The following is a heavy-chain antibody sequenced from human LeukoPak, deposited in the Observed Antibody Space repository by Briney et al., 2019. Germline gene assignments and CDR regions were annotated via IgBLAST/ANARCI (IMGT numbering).Heavy chain of an antibody. CDR3: ARDRGGAYYDFWSGYPYDAFDI. Sequence: SETLSLTCTVSGGSISSGSYYWSWIRQPAGKGLEWIGRIYTSGSTNYNPSLKSRVTISVDTSKNQFSLKLSSVTAADTAVYYCARDRGGAYYDFWSGYPYDAFDIWGQGTMVTVSS. D-gene: IGHD3-3*01. CDR2: IYTSGST. CDR1: GGSISSGSYY. V-gene: IGHV4-61*02. J-gene: IGHJ3*02.